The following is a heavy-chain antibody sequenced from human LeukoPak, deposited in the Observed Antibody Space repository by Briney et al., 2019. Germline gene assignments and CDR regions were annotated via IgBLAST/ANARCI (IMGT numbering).Heavy chain of an antibody. D-gene: IGHD3-9*01. CDR3: ARSLYDILTGYYDY. Sequence: PGGSLRLSCAASGFTFSSYAMHWVRQAPGKGLEYVSAISSNGYSTYYANSVKGRFTFSRDNSKNTLYLQMGSLRDEDMAVYYCARSLYDILTGYYDYWGQGTLVTVSS. J-gene: IGHJ4*02. V-gene: IGHV3-64*01. CDR1: GFTFSSYA. CDR2: ISSNGYST.